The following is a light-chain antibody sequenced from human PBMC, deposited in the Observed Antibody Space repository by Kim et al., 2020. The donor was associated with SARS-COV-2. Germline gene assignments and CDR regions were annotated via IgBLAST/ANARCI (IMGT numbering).Light chain of an antibody. J-gene: IGKJ2*01. Sequence: LSPWERATLSCRASQTVSSSSLAWYQHKPGQAPRLLIYDASSRATGIPDRFSGSGSGTDFTLTISRLEPEDFAVYYCQQYGSSPRTFGQGTKLEI. CDR1: QTVSSSS. V-gene: IGKV3-20*01. CDR3: QQYGSSPRT. CDR2: DAS.